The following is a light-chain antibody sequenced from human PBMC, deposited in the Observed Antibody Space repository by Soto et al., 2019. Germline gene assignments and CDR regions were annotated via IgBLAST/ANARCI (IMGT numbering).Light chain of an antibody. V-gene: IGKV3D-15*01. CDR2: GAS. J-gene: IGKJ1*01. CDR3: QQYFEWPPMT. CDR1: QSVSNN. Sequence: EIVLTQSPGTLSLSPGERATLSCRASQSVSNNYLAWYQQKPGQAPRLLIYGASNRATGIPDRFSGSGSGTEFTLTISSLRSEDSGIDYCQQYFEWPPMTFGQGTKVEI.